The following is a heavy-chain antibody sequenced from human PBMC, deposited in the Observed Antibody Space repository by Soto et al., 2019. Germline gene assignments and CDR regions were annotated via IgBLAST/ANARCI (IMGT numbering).Heavy chain of an antibody. Sequence: QVQLVESGGGVVQPGRSLRLSCAASGFTFSSYAMHWVRQAPGKGLEWVAVISYDGSNKYYADSVKGRFTISRDNSKNTLYLQMNSLRAEDTAVYYCARAYSSSWYHFDYWGQGTPVTVSS. CDR1: GFTFSSYA. V-gene: IGHV3-30-3*01. J-gene: IGHJ4*02. CDR2: ISYDGSNK. CDR3: ARAYSSSWYHFDY. D-gene: IGHD6-13*01.